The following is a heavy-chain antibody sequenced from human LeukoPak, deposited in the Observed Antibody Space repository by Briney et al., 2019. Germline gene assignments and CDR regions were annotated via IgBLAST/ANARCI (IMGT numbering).Heavy chain of an antibody. J-gene: IGHJ4*02. CDR1: GFAFSSYW. D-gene: IGHD2-15*01. V-gene: IGHV3-7*01. Sequence: PGGSLRLSCAASGFAFSSYWMSWVRQAPGKGLEWVANIKQDGSEKYYVDSVKGRFTISRDNAKNSLYLQMNSLRAEDTAVYYCARPRGYCSGGSCRYYFDYWGQGTLVTVSS. CDR3: ARPRGYCSGGSCRYYFDY. CDR2: IKQDGSEK.